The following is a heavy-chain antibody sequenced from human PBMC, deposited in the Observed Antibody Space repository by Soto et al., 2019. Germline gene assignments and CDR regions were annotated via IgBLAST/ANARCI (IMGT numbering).Heavy chain of an antibody. V-gene: IGHV3-15*07. CDR3: IVRYPYYLDY. Sequence: EVQLVESGGGLVKPGGSLRLSCAASGFTFSNAWMNWVRQAPGKGLEWVGRIKSKTDGGTTDYAAPVKGIFTISRDDSKNTLYLQMNSLKTEATAVYYCIVRYPYYLDYWGQGTLVTVSS. J-gene: IGHJ4*02. CDR2: IKSKTDGGTT. D-gene: IGHD2-21*01. CDR1: GFTFSNAW.